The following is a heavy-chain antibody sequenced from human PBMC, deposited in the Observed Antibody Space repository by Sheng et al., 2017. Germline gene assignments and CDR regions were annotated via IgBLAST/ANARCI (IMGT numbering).Heavy chain of an antibody. J-gene: IGHJ6*03. CDR2: IRYDGSNK. V-gene: IGHV3-30*02. CDR1: GFTFSSYG. CDR3: AKDKEYSGYFAEGKSYYMDV. D-gene: IGHD5-12*01. Sequence: QVQLVESGGGVVQPGGSLRLSCAASGFTFSSYGMHWVRQAPGKGLEWVAFIRYDGSNKYYADSVKGRFTISRDNSKNTLYLQMNSLRAEDTAVYYCAKDKEYSGYFAEGKSYYMDVWGKGTTVTVSS.